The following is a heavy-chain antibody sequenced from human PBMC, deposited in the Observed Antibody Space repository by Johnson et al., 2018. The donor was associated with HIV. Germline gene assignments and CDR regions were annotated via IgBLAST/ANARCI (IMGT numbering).Heavy chain of an antibody. D-gene: IGHD3-22*01. CDR2: IRYDGSDI. CDR1: GFTFSAYG. V-gene: IGHV3-30*02. CDR3: AKDGGVGYYNDAFDI. J-gene: IGHJ3*02. Sequence: QVQLLESGGGVVQPGRSLRLSCAASGFTFSAYGMHWLRQAPRKGLEWVAFIRYDGSDIYYADSVTGRFTISRDNSKNTLYLQMNSLRAEDTAVYYCAKDGGVGYYNDAFDIWGQGTMVTVSS.